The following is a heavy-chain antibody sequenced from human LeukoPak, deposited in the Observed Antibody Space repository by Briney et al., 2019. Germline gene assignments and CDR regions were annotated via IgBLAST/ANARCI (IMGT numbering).Heavy chain of an antibody. CDR3: ARHLVSSSSWYDVPAFDI. D-gene: IGHD6-13*01. Sequence: PSETLSLTCTVSGGSISSYYWSWIRQPPGKGLEWIGYIYYSGSTNYNPSLKSRVTISVDTSKNQFSLKLSSVTAADTAVYYCARHLVSSSSWYDVPAFDIWGQGTMVTVSS. V-gene: IGHV4-59*08. J-gene: IGHJ3*02. CDR2: IYYSGST. CDR1: GGSISSYY.